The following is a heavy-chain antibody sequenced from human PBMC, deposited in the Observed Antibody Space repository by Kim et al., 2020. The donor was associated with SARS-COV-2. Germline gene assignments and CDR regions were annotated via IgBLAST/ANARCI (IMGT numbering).Heavy chain of an antibody. CDR1: GGSISSYY. CDR2: IYYSGST. D-gene: IGHD3-22*01. J-gene: IGHJ4*02. Sequence: SETLSLTCTVSGGSISSYYWSWIRQPPGKGLEWIGYIYYSGSTNYNPSLKSRVTISVDTSKNQFSLKLSSVTAADTAVYYCARVGTYYYDSSGYYNTDPYYFDYWGQGTLVTVSS. V-gene: IGHV4-59*13. CDR3: ARVGTYYYDSSGYYNTDPYYFDY.